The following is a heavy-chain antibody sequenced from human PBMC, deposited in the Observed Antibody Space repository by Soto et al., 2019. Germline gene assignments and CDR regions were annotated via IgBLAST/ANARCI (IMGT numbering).Heavy chain of an antibody. V-gene: IGHV2-26*01. CDR1: GFSLSNARTG. D-gene: IGHD3-10*01. Sequence: QVTLKESGPVLVKPTEPLTLTCTVSGFSLSNARTGVSWIRQPPGKALEWLAHIFSIDEKSYSTSLKSRLTISKDTTKSQVDLTMTNMDPVYTATYYCARSKPGNWFDPWGQGTLVTVSS. CDR3: ARSKPGNWFDP. J-gene: IGHJ5*02. CDR2: IFSIDEK.